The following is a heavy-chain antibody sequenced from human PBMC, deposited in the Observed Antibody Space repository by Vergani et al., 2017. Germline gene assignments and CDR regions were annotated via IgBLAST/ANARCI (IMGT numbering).Heavy chain of an antibody. D-gene: IGHD4-11*01. V-gene: IGHV2-5*01. J-gene: IGHJ4*02. CDR1: GFSLTTGGVG. CDR3: AHESLNTVKGGSFDY. CDR2: IYWNDDK. Sequence: ITLKESSPTLLKPTQTLTLTCTFSGFSLTTGGVGVGWIRQPPGKALEWLALIYWNDDKRSSPSLRSRLTIPTDTSKNQVVLAMTNMDPVDSATYYCAHESLNTVKGGSFDYWGPGTLVTVSS.